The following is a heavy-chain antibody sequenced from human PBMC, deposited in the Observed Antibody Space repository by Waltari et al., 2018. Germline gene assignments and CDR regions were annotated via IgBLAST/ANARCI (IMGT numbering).Heavy chain of an antibody. Sequence: EVQLVESGGGLVKPGGSLRLSCAASGFSLGSYIMNSVRQARGKGLEWVSAISSSSSYIYYAASVKGRFTMSRDNAKNSLYLQMNSLRAEDTAVYYCARSDGYNSNFDYWGQGTLVTVSS. J-gene: IGHJ4*02. CDR1: GFSLGSYI. V-gene: IGHV3-21*01. D-gene: IGHD5-12*01. CDR3: ARSDGYNSNFDY. CDR2: ISSSSSYI.